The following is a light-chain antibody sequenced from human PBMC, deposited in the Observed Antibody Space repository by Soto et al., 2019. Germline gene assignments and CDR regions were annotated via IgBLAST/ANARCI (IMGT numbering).Light chain of an antibody. J-gene: IGLJ1*01. CDR3: CLYIGATPYV. Sequence: QSVVTQPASVSGSTGQSITISCTGTSGFVGSFSLVSWYQQHPGKAPKVMISEGHRRPSGVPDRFSGSTSVNSASLTISGLQADDEADYCCCLYIGATPYVFGTGTKVTV. V-gene: IGLV2-23*01. CDR1: SGFVGSFSL. CDR2: EGH.